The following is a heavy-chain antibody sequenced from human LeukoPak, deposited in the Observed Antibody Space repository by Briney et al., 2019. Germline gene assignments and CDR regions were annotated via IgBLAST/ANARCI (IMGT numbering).Heavy chain of an antibody. Sequence: GGSLRLSCAASGFTFSSYWMHWVRQAPGKGLVWVSRINSDGSSTSYADSVKGRFTISRDNAKNTLYLQMNSLRAEDTAVYYCAKASSTHCFDYWGQGTLVTVSS. CDR1: GFTFSSYW. J-gene: IGHJ4*02. CDR2: INSDGSST. CDR3: AKASSTHCFDY. V-gene: IGHV3-74*01. D-gene: IGHD2-2*01.